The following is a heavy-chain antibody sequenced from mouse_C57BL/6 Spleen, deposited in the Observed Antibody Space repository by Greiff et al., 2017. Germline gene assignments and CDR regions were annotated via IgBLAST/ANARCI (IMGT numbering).Heavy chain of an antibody. CDR2: RRNKANDYTT. D-gene: IGHD2-3*01. CDR3: ARAPDGYWYFDV. V-gene: IGHV7-1*01. CDR1: GFTFSNFY. J-gene: IGHJ1*03. Sequence: DVKLVESGGGLVQSGRSLRLSCATSGFTFSNFYMEWVRQAPGKGLAWIAARRNKANDYTTEYSASVKGRFIVSRDTSQSILYLQMNALRAEDTAIYYCARAPDGYWYFDVWGTGTTVTVSS.